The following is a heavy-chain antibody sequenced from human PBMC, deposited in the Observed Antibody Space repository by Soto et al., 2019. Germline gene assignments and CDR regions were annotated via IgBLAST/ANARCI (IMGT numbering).Heavy chain of an antibody. CDR2: INAGNGNT. D-gene: IGHD2-2*01. J-gene: IGHJ6*04. Sequence: ASVKVSCKASGYTFTSYAMHWVRQAPGQRLERMGWINAGNGNTKYSQKLQGRVTMTTDTSTRTAYMELRSLRSDDTAVYYCARDPIVVVPAAMPLDVWGKGTTVTVSS. V-gene: IGHV1-3*01. CDR1: GYTFTSYA. CDR3: ARDPIVVVPAAMPLDV.